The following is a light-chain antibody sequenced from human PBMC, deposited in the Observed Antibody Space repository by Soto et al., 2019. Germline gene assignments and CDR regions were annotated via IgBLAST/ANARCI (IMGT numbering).Light chain of an antibody. Sequence: EIVLIQPPATLPLSPAGRVTLSCRARQSVSSYLAWYQQRPGQAPRLLIYDASNRATGIPARFSGSGSGTEFTLTISSLQPEDFAVYYCQHYNNWPLSFGPGTKVDI. J-gene: IGKJ3*01. CDR2: DAS. V-gene: IGKV3-11*01. CDR3: QHYNNWPLS. CDR1: QSVSSY.